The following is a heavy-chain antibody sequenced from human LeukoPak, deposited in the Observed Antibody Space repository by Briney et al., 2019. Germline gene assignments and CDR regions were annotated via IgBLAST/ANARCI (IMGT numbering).Heavy chain of an antibody. V-gene: IGHV4-30-4*01. Sequence: SETLPLTCNVSGGSISSGDYFWNWIRQPPGKGLEWLGYIHYTGRTYYNPSLQSRVTVSVDTSKNQLSLRLSSVTAADTAVYYCARDRSSAAGTLNWFDPWGQGTLVTVPS. CDR1: GGSISSGDYF. D-gene: IGHD6-13*01. CDR3: ARDRSSAAGTLNWFDP. J-gene: IGHJ5*02. CDR2: IHYTGRT.